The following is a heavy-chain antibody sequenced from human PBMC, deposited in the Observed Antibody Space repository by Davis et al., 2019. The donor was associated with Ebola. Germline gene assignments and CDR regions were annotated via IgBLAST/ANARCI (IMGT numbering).Heavy chain of an antibody. CDR3: ARDRPLDFFFGDYYGMDV. V-gene: IGHV3-20*04. CDR1: GFTFSSYG. J-gene: IGHJ6*02. D-gene: IGHD3-16*01. CDR2: INWNGGST. Sequence: GESLKISCAASGFTFSSYGMHWVRQAPGKGLEWVSGINWNGGSTGYADSVKGRFTISRDNAKNSLYLQMNSLRAEDTAVYYCARDRPLDFFFGDYYGMDVWGQGTTVTVSS.